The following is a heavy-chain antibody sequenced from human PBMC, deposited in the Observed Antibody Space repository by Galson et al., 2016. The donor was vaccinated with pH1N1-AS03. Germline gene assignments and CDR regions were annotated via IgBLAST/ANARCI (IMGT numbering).Heavy chain of an antibody. J-gene: IGHJ4*02. CDR2: IYGGGDT. Sequence: SLRLSCAASGFTINNNYMSWVRQAPGKGLEWVSVIYGGGDTFYADSVKGRFTISRDNSKNTVYLQMNSLRVEDTAVYYCAREPWGSTRGEYGGQGTLVTVSS. CDR1: GFTINNNY. D-gene: IGHD3-16*01. V-gene: IGHV3-53*01. CDR3: AREPWGSTRGEY.